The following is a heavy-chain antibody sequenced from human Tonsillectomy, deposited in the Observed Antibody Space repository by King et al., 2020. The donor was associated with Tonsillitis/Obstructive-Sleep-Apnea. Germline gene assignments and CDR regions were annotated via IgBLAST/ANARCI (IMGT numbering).Heavy chain of an antibody. J-gene: IGHJ6*02. Sequence: HVQLPQWGAGLLKPSETLSLNCDVYGGSFSGYYWSWIRQPPGRGLEWIGEINDSGGTNYNPSLKSRVTISVGTSKNQFSLNLSSVTAADTAVYHCARGSYSYNGMDVWGQGTTVTVSS. CDR1: GGSFSGYY. D-gene: IGHD5-18*01. CDR3: ARGSYSYNGMDV. CDR2: INDSGGT. V-gene: IGHV4-34*01.